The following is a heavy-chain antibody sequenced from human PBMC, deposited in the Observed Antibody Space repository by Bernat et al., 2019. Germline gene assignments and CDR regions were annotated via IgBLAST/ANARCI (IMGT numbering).Heavy chain of an antibody. CDR1: GGSFSGYY. Sequence: QVQLQQWGAGLLKPSETLSLTCAVYGGSFSGYYWSWIRQPPGKGLEWIGEINHSGSTNDNRPLKGRVTISVDTSKNQFSLKLSSVTAADTAVYYCARAPAGVADFDWLLYDSWFDPWGQGTLVTVSS. D-gene: IGHD3-9*01. CDR2: INHSGST. V-gene: IGHV4-34*01. CDR3: ARAPAGVADFDWLLYDSWFDP. J-gene: IGHJ5*02.